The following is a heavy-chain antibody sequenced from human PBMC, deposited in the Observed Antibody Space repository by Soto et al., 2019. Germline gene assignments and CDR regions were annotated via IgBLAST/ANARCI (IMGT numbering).Heavy chain of an antibody. Sequence: SETMTLTCTVFGGSISHHYWSWIRQPAGTRLEWIGRMYVTGTTNYNPSLKNRVSMSIDTSKNQFSLKLSSVTAADTAVYYCARDGGYTGYEEGNPFDIWGQGTMVTVSS. J-gene: IGHJ3*02. CDR1: GGSISHHY. CDR3: ARDGGYTGYEEGNPFDI. D-gene: IGHD5-12*01. V-gene: IGHV4-4*07. CDR2: MYVTGTT.